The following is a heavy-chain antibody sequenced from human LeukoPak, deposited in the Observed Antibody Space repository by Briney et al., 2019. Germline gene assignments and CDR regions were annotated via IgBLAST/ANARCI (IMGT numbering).Heavy chain of an antibody. CDR2: IKQDGSEK. D-gene: IGHD2-2*01. V-gene: IGHV3-7*01. J-gene: IGHJ4*02. Sequence: GGSLRLSCAASGFTFSSYWMSWVRQAPGKGLEWVANIKQDGSEKYYVDSVKGLFTISRDNAKNSLYLQMNSLRAEDTAVYYCARGRYCSSTSCRYFDYWGQGTLVTVSS. CDR3: ARGRYCSSTSCRYFDY. CDR1: GFTFSSYW.